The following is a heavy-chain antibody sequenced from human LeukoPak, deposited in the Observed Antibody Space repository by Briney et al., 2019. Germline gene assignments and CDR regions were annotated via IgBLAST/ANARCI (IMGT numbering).Heavy chain of an antibody. CDR1: GFIFSPYN. CDR2: IRNSGSAI. CDR3: AKDLSYCYDSSGPNAFDI. J-gene: IGHJ3*02. Sequence: GGSLRLSCVASGFIFSPYNMNWLRQAPGKGLEWISHIRNSGSAIHYADSVKGRFTISRDNSKNTLYLQMNSLRAEDTAVYYCAKDLSYCYDSSGPNAFDIWGQGTMVTVSS. V-gene: IGHV3-48*01. D-gene: IGHD3-22*01.